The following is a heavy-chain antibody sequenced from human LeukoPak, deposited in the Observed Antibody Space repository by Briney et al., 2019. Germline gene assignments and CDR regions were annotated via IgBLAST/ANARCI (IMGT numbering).Heavy chain of an antibody. Sequence: GGSLRLSCAASGFTFSSYAMHWVRQAPGKGLEWVAVISYDGSNKYYADSVKGRFTISRDNSKNTLYLQMNSLRAEDTAVYYCANSDSSGYPLDYWGQGTLVTVSS. CDR2: ISYDGSNK. CDR3: ANSDSSGYPLDY. CDR1: GFTFSSYA. J-gene: IGHJ4*02. V-gene: IGHV3-30-3*01. D-gene: IGHD3-22*01.